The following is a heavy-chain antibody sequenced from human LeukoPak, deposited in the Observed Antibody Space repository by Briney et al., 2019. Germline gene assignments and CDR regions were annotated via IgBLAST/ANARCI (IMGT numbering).Heavy chain of an antibody. J-gene: IGHJ3*02. D-gene: IGHD6-19*01. Sequence: ASVKVSCKASGGTFSSYAISWVRQAPGQGLEWMGWINPNSGGTNYAQKFQGRVTMTRDTSISTAYMELSRLRSDDTAVYYCARDWQWLVPRRNAFDIWGQGTMVTVSS. CDR3: ARDWQWLVPRRNAFDI. V-gene: IGHV1-2*02. CDR1: GGTFSSYA. CDR2: INPNSGGT.